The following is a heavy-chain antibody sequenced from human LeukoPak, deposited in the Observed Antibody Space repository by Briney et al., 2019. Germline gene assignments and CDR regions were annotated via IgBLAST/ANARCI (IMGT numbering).Heavy chain of an antibody. J-gene: IGHJ4*02. V-gene: IGHV1-69*13. Sequence: SVKVSCKASGGTFISYAISWVRQAPGQGLERMGGIIPIFGTANYAQKFQGRVTITADESTSTAYMELSSLRSEDTAVYYCARGEDVRDGYAIDYWGQGTLVTVS. D-gene: IGHD5-24*01. CDR2: IIPIFGTA. CDR3: ARGEDVRDGYAIDY. CDR1: GGTFISYA.